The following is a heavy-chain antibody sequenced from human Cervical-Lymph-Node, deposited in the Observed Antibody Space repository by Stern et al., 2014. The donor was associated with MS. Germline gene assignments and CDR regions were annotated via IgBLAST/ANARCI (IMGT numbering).Heavy chain of an antibody. CDR1: GFTFRTYS. CDR3: ARDLKYYDFWSSYFVPYGMDV. J-gene: IGHJ6*02. Sequence: VQLVESGGGLVQPGGSLRLSCAASGFTFRTYSMNWVRQAPGQGLEWVSYISSSSSTIYYEDSVKGRFTISRDNAKNSLYLQMNSLRDEDTAVYYCARDLKYYDFWSSYFVPYGMDVWGQGTTVTVSS. V-gene: IGHV3-48*02. CDR2: ISSSSSTI. D-gene: IGHD3-3*01.